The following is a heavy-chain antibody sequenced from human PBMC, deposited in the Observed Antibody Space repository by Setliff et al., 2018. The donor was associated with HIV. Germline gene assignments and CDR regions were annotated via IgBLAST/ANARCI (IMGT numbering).Heavy chain of an antibody. CDR3: GRARSSWYNTSPYYFDS. CDR2: FSYTGEP. CDR1: GVSVRSGDH. J-gene: IGHJ4*02. Sequence: PSETLSLTCTVSGVSVRSGDHWSWVRQAPGKGLELIGYFSYTGEPYINYLEYFNPSLKSRLGITLDKPRNQFSLKLTSVTAADTAVYYCGRARSSWYNTSPYYFDSWGQGTLVTVSS. V-gene: IGHV4-30-4*08. D-gene: IGHD1-20*01.